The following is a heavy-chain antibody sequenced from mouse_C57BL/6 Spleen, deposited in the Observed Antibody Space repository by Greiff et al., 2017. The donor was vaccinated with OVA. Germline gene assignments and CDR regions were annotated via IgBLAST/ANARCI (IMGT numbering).Heavy chain of an antibody. Sequence: VQLQQSGPELVKPGASVKISCKASGYTFTDYYMNWVKQSHGKSLEWIGDINPNNGGTSYNQKFKGKATLTVDKSSSTAYMELRSLTSEDSAVYYCARELGRGYFDDWGQGTTLTVSS. J-gene: IGHJ2*01. D-gene: IGHD4-1*01. V-gene: IGHV1-26*01. CDR2: INPNNGGT. CDR3: ARELGRGYFDD. CDR1: GYTFTDYY.